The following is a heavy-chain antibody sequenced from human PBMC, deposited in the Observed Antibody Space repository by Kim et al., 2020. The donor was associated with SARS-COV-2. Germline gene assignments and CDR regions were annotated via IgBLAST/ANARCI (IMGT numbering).Heavy chain of an antibody. V-gene: IGHV1-69*13. CDR2: IIPIFGTA. J-gene: IGHJ6*02. CDR3: ARDGLPGIAVAGYYYYGMDV. Sequence: SVKVSCKASGGTFSSYAISWVRQAPGQGLEWMGGIIPIFGTANYAQKFQGRVTITADESTSTAYMELSSLRSEDTAVYYCARDGLPGIAVAGYYYYGMDVWGQGTTVTVSS. D-gene: IGHD6-19*01. CDR1: GGTFSSYA.